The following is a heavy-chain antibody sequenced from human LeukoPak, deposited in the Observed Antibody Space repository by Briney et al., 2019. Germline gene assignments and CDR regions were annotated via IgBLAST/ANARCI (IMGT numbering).Heavy chain of an antibody. CDR1: GYSFTSYW. J-gene: IGHJ4*02. Sequence: GESLKISCKGSGYSFTSYWIGWVRQMPGKGLEWMGIIYPGDSDTRYSPSFQGQVTISADKSISTAYLQWSSLKASDTAMYYCARQGRRNIVATIISQQRSTPYYFDYWGQGTLVTVSS. CDR3: ARQGRRNIVATIISQQRSTPYYFDY. D-gene: IGHD5-12*01. CDR2: IYPGDSDT. V-gene: IGHV5-51*01.